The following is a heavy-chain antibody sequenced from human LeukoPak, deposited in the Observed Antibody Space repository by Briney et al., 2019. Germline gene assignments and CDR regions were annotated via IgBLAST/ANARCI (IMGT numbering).Heavy chain of an antibody. D-gene: IGHD3-10*01. CDR1: GYTFTSYA. Sequence: ASVKVSCKASGYTFTSYAMNWVRQAPGQGLEWMGWINTNTGNPTYAQGFTGRFVLSLDTSVSTAYLQISSLKAEDTAVYYCARGLRGGSGSYYYILNWGQGTLVTVSS. CDR2: INTNTGNP. J-gene: IGHJ4*02. V-gene: IGHV7-4-1*02. CDR3: ARGLRGGSGSYYYILN.